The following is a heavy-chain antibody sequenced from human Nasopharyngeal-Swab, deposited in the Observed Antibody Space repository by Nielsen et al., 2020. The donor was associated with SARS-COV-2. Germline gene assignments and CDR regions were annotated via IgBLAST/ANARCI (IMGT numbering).Heavy chain of an antibody. CDR1: GYTFTSYY. CDR2: INPSGGST. Sequence: ASVKVSCKASGYTFTSYYMHWVRQAPGQGLEWMGIINPSGGSTSYAQKFQGRVTITADESTSTAYMELSSLRSEDTAVYYCARGGYYYGSGSYYKHNWFDPWGQGTLVTVSS. V-gene: IGHV1-46*01. J-gene: IGHJ5*02. CDR3: ARGGYYYGSGSYYKHNWFDP. D-gene: IGHD3-10*01.